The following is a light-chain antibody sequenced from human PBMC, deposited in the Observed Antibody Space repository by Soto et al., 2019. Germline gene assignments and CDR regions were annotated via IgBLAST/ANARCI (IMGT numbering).Light chain of an antibody. CDR2: GAS. Sequence: DIQMTQSPSSLSASVGDRVTITCRASQSISNSLNWYQRKLGKVPKVLIYGASSLQRGVPSRFSGSGSGTAFTINISSLQPEDFATYYCQESYTALWGTFGEGTKVEI. CDR1: QSISNS. V-gene: IGKV1-39*01. CDR3: QESYTALWGT. J-gene: IGKJ4*02.